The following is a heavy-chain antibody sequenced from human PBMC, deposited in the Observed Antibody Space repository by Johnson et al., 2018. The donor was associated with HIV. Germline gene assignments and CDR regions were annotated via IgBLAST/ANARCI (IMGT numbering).Heavy chain of an antibody. V-gene: IGHV3-23*04. Sequence: VQLVESGGGLVQPGGSLRLSCAASGFSFSDHYMDWVRQAPGKGLEWVSAISGSGGSTYYADSVKGRFTIYRDNSKNTLYLQMNSLRAEDTAVYYCAKDVGNYWPDAFDIWGQGTMVTVSS. CDR3: AKDVGNYWPDAFDI. J-gene: IGHJ3*02. CDR1: GFSFSDHY. CDR2: ISGSGGST. D-gene: IGHD3-22*01.